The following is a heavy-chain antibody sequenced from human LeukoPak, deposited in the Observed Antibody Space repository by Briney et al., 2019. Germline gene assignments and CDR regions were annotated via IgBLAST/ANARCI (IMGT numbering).Heavy chain of an antibody. CDR3: ARSERSASSDI. CDR1: GYSFTSYW. V-gene: IGHV5-51*01. D-gene: IGHD1-26*01. J-gene: IGHJ3*02. Sequence: GESLKISCKGSGYSFTSYWISWVRQMPGKGLEWMGIIYPADSDTRYSPSFQGQVTISVDKSISTAYLQWSSLRASDTAMYYCARSERSASSDIWGQGTMVTVSS. CDR2: IYPADSDT.